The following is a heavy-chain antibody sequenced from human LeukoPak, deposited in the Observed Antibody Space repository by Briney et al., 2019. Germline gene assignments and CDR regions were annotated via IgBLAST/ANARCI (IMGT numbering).Heavy chain of an antibody. CDR1: GGSISSSSYY. CDR3: ARQVQSPIVVVVAATLFDY. V-gene: IGHV4-39*01. CDR2: IYYSGST. Sequence: SETLSLTCTVSGGSISSSSYYWGWIRQPPGNGLEWIGSIYYSGSTYYNPSLKSRVTISVDTSKNQFSLKLSSVTAADTAVYYCARQVQSPIVVVVAATLFDYWGQGTLVTVSS. D-gene: IGHD2-15*01. J-gene: IGHJ4*02.